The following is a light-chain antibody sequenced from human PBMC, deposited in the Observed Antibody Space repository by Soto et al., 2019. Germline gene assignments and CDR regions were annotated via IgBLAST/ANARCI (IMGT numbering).Light chain of an antibody. V-gene: IGKV3-20*01. Sequence: EILFTQSPDTLSAYPGGRATLSCRSSETVDDRQLAWSPQKDGQAPRILIYAISTRAAGIPDRFSGTRSGTDLTLTITTVAPADSQMYYCQQFGSSWWTFAQGTTVDI. CDR3: QQFGSSWWT. CDR2: AIS. CDR1: ETVDDRQ. J-gene: IGKJ1*01.